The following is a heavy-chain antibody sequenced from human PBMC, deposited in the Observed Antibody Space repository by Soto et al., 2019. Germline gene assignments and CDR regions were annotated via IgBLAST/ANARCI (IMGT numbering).Heavy chain of an antibody. CDR2: ISGSGGST. CDR1: KFTITRCA. V-gene: IGHV3-23*01. D-gene: IGHD3-3*01. Sequence: PAESLTVSRPASKFTITRCALCQFRQAPGKGLEWVSAISGSGGSTYYADSVKGRFTISRANSKTTLYLQMNSLRAEDTAGYYCAKIVLVWLLGRHTDCYLGMGVCGEG. CDR3: AKIVLVWLLGRHTDCYLGMGV. J-gene: IGHJ6*01.